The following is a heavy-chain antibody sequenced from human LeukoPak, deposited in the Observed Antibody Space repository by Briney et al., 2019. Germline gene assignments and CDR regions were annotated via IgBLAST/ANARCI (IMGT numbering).Heavy chain of an antibody. V-gene: IGHV3-48*03. CDR2: ISSSGSTK. CDR3: ARVPRGTSSYYFDY. D-gene: IGHD6-6*01. CDR1: GFTFSSYE. Sequence: GGSLRLSCAASGFTFSSYEMDWVRQAPGKGLEWVSYISSSGSTKYYANSVKGRFTISRDNAKNSLHLQMNSLRAEDTAVYHCARVPRGTSSYYFDYWGQGTLVTVSS. J-gene: IGHJ4*02.